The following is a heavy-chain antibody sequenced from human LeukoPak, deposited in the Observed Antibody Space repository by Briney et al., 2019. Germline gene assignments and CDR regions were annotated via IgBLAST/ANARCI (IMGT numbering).Heavy chain of an antibody. CDR1: GYSLTSYW. J-gene: IGHJ4*02. V-gene: IGHV5-10-1*01. Sequence: GESLKISCKGSGYSLTSYWISWVRQMPGKGLEWMGRIDPSDSYTNYSPSFQGHVTISADKSISTVYLQWSSLKASDTAMYYCARHRGDYGVGGYWGQGTLVTVSS. CDR2: IDPSDSYT. CDR3: ARHRGDYGVGGY. D-gene: IGHD4-17*01.